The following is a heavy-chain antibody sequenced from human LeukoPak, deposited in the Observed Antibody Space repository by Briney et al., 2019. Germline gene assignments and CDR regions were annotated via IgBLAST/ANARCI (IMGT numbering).Heavy chain of an antibody. J-gene: IGHJ4*02. V-gene: IGHV3-33*08. D-gene: IGHD2/OR15-2a*01. CDR2: IWFDGGKI. CDR1: EFTFSSYG. Sequence: GGSLRLSCAASEFTFSSYGMNWVRQAPGKGLEWVAVIWFDGGKIYYADSVKGRFTISRDNSKNTLYLQMNSLRAEDTAVYHCARDFTNIRGGGYFDNWGQGTLVTVSS. CDR3: ARDFTNIRGGGYFDN.